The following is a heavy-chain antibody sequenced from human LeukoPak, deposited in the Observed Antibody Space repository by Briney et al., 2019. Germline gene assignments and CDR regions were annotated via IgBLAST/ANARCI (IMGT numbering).Heavy chain of an antibody. J-gene: IGHJ6*03. CDR1: GFTFSNYA. Sequence: GGSLRLSCAASGFTFSNYAMSWVRQAPGKGLEWVSIIGYRGGSIYYAYSVQGRFTISRDNSKNTLSLQMNGLRPEDTAVYYCAKSWGYTRPYYNYMDVWGKGTTVTVSS. D-gene: IGHD3-16*02. V-gene: IGHV3-23*01. CDR3: AKSWGYTRPYYNYMDV. CDR2: IGYRGGSI.